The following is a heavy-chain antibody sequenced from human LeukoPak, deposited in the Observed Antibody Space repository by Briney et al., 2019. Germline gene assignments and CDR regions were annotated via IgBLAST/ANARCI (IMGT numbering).Heavy chain of an antibody. CDR1: GGSFSGYY. J-gene: IGHJ4*02. CDR2: INHSGST. V-gene: IGHV4-34*01. Sequence: PSETLSLTCAVYGGSFSGYYWSWIRPPPGKGLEWIGEINHSGSTNYNPSLKSRVTISVDTSKNQFSLKLSSVTAADTAVYYCARDGLRYFDWLSHPFDYWGQGTLVTVSS. D-gene: IGHD3-9*01. CDR3: ARDGLRYFDWLSHPFDY.